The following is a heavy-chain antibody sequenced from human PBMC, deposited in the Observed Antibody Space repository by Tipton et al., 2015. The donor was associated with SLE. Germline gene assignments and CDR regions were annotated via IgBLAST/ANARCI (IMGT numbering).Heavy chain of an antibody. V-gene: IGHV3-7*01. Sequence: SLRLSCASSGFTFSSYGMHWVRQAPGKGLEWVANIKQDGSEKYYVDSVKGRFTISRDNAKNSLYLQMNSLRAEDTAVYYCARDVRRGMDVWGQGTTVTVSS. CDR2: IKQDGSEK. CDR1: GFTFSSYG. J-gene: IGHJ6*02. D-gene: IGHD2/OR15-2a*01. CDR3: ARDVRRGMDV.